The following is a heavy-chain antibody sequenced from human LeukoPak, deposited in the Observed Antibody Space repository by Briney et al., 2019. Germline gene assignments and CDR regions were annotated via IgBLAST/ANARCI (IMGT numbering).Heavy chain of an antibody. CDR1: GYTFTGYY. V-gene: IGHV1-2*02. D-gene: IGHD6-13*01. CDR3: ATDSYSSSWYGGGWFDP. Sequence: ASVKVSCKASGYTFTGYYMHWLRQAPGQGLEWMGWINPNSGGTNYAQKFQGRVTMTRDTSISTAYMELSRLRSDDTAVYYCATDSYSSSWYGGGWFDPWGQGTEVTVSS. CDR2: INPNSGGT. J-gene: IGHJ5*02.